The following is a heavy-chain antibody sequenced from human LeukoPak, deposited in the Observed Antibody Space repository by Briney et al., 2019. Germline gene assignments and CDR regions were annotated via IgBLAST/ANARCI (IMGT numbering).Heavy chain of an antibody. CDR2: INPNSGGT. CDR3: ARDGGYGIAAAWIDY. D-gene: IGHD6-13*01. CDR1: GGTFSSYA. J-gene: IGHJ4*02. V-gene: IGHV1-2*06. Sequence: GASVKVSCKASGGTFSSYAISWVRQAPGQGLEWMGRINPNSGGTNYAQKFQGRVTMTRDTSISTAYMELSRLRSDDTAAYYCARDGGYGIAAAWIDYWGQGTLVTVSS.